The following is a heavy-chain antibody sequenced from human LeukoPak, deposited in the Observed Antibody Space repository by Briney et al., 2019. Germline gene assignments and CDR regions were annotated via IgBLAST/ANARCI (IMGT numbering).Heavy chain of an antibody. Sequence: TSETLSLTCTVSGGSISSSSYYWGWIRQPPGKGLEWIGSIYYSGSTYYNPSLKSRVTISVDTSKNQFSLKLSSVTAADTAVYYCARDRYDFWSGYDSSNWFDPWGQGTLVTVSS. CDR3: ARDRYDFWSGYDSSNWFDP. D-gene: IGHD3-3*01. CDR1: GGSISSSSYY. V-gene: IGHV4-39*07. CDR2: IYYSGST. J-gene: IGHJ5*02.